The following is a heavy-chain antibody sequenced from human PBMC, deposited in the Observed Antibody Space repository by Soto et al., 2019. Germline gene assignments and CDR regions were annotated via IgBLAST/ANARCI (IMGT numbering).Heavy chain of an antibody. CDR2: IIPILGIA. CDR1: GGTFSSYT. D-gene: IGHD3-22*01. J-gene: IGHJ3*02. CDR3: ATVDPSPTYYYDSSGYFNAFDI. V-gene: IGHV1-69*02. Sequence: GASVKVSCKASGGTFSSYTISWVRQAPGQGLEWMGRIIPILGIANYAQKFQGRVTITADKSTSTAYMELSSLRSEDTAVYYCATVDPSPTYYYDSSGYFNAFDIWGQGTMVTVSS.